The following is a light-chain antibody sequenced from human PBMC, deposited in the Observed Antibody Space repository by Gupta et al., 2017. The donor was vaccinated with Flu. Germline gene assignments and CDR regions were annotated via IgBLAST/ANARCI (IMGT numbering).Light chain of an antibody. CDR2: LGS. CDR1: QSHLHSNGYNY. J-gene: IGKJ3*01. Sequence: IVLTQYPLALPVTPGEPASISCRSSQSHLHSNGYNYLDWYLKKPGQPQQLLIYLGSKQAGGVPHRFSGSGAGTDFTLKSSRGEAEDVGVYCWMQDRQTFTFGAGTKVDIK. V-gene: IGKV2-28*01. CDR3: MQDRQTFT.